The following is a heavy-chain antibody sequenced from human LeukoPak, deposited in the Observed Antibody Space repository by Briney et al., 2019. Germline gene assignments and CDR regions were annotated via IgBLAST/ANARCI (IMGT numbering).Heavy chain of an antibody. CDR3: ARDAGQLCLVY. D-gene: IGHD5-18*01. CDR1: GGTFSSYA. Sequence: SVKVSFKSSGGTFSSYAISWVRQAPGQGLEWMGGSIPIFGTANYAQEFQGRVTITADESTSTAYMELSSLRSEDTAVYYCARDAGQLCLVYWGQGTLVTVSS. V-gene: IGHV1-69*01. CDR2: SIPIFGTA. J-gene: IGHJ4*02.